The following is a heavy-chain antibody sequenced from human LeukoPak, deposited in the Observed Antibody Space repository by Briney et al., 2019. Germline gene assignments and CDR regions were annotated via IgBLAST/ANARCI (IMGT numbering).Heavy chain of an antibody. CDR3: ARDPPYGSGSVDY. V-gene: IGHV3-21*01. CDR1: GFTFSSYS. Sequence: MTGGSLRLSCAASGFTFSSYSMNWVRQAPGKGLEWVSSISSSSYIYYADSVKGRFTISRDNAKNSLYLQMNSLRAGDTAVYYCARDPPYGSGSVDYWGQGTLVTVSS. D-gene: IGHD3-10*01. J-gene: IGHJ4*02. CDR2: ISSSSYI.